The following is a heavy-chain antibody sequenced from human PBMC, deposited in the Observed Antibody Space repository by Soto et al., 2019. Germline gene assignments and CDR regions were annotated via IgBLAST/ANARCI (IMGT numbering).Heavy chain of an antibody. D-gene: IGHD4-17*01. CDR1: GFTFSSYA. CDR3: AKDFYGDQPYYYYYMDV. Sequence: GGSLRLSCAASGFTFSSYAMSWVRQAPGKGLEWVSAISGSGGSTYYADSVKGRFTISRDNSKNTLYLQMNSLRAEDTAVYYCAKDFYGDQPYYYYYMDVWGKGTTVTVS. V-gene: IGHV3-23*01. J-gene: IGHJ6*03. CDR2: ISGSGGST.